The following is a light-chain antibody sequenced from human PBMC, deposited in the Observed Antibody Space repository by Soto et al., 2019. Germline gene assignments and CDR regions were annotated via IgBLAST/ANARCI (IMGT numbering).Light chain of an antibody. Sequence: EIVLTQSPGTLSLSPGERATLSCRASQSVSSSYLAWYQQKPGQAPRLLIYGASSRATGIPDRFSGSRSGTAFTLTISRLEPEDFPVYYCQQYGSSPYTFGQGTKLEIK. CDR1: QSVSSSY. CDR3: QQYGSSPYT. CDR2: GAS. J-gene: IGKJ2*01. V-gene: IGKV3-20*01.